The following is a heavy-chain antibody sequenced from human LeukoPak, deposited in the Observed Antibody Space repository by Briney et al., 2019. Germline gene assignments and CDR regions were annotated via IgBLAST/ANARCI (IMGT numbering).Heavy chain of an antibody. V-gene: IGHV1-2*02. D-gene: IGHD7-27*01. Sequence: GASVKVSCKASGDIFTGYYMQGVRQAPGEGLEWMGWINPNSGGTNYAQKFQGRVTMTRDTSISTAYMELSRLRSDDTAVYYCARGSHWGDFYFDNWGQGTLVTVSS. CDR1: GDIFTGYY. CDR3: ARGSHWGDFYFDN. CDR2: INPNSGGT. J-gene: IGHJ4*02.